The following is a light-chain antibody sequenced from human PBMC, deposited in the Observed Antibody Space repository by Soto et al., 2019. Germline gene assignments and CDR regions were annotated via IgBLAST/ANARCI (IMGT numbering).Light chain of an antibody. CDR3: QQYGSSPRT. CDR1: QSVSSSY. J-gene: IGKJ1*01. CDR2: GAS. V-gene: IGKV3-20*01. Sequence: EIVLTQSPGTLSLSPGERATLSCRASQSVSSSYLAWYQQKPGQAPRLLIYGASSRAAGIPDRFSGSGSGTDFTLTMSRLEPEDFAVDDCQQYGSSPRTFGQGTKVEIK.